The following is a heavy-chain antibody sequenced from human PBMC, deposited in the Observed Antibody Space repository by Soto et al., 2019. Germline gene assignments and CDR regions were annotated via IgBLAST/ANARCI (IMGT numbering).Heavy chain of an antibody. CDR2: IWYDGSNK. D-gene: IGHD4-17*01. Sequence: QVQLVESGGGVVQPGRSLRLSCAASGFTFSSYGMHWVRQAPGKGLEWVAVIWYDGSNKYYADSVKGRFTISRDNSKNXXYLQMNSLRAEDTAVYYCARDHYGDYEVGYYYGMDVWGQGTTVTVSS. J-gene: IGHJ6*02. V-gene: IGHV3-33*01. CDR1: GFTFSSYG. CDR3: ARDHYGDYEVGYYYGMDV.